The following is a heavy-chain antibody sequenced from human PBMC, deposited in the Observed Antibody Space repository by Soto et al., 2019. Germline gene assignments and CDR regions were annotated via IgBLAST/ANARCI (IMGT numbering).Heavy chain of an antibody. Sequence: SETLSLTCAVYGGFLSESYWTWIRQPPGKGLEWSGEINHVGGTNYNPSLKSRVTMSVDTSQNQFSLRLISVTAADTAMYFCVRIRYQLPSSVLWLDPWGQGTPVTVSS. D-gene: IGHD3-16*01. CDR1: GGFLSESY. J-gene: IGHJ5*02. CDR3: VRIRYQLPSSVLWLDP. CDR2: INHVGGT. V-gene: IGHV4-34*01.